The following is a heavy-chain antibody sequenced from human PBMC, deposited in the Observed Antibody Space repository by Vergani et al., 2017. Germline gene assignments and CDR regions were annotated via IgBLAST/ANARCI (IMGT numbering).Heavy chain of an antibody. J-gene: IGHJ4*02. CDR1: GFTFFSYD. CDR2: IRYDASNS. D-gene: IGHD1-26*01. Sequence: QVQLVESGGGVVQPGGSLRLSCAASGFTFFSYDMHWVRQAPGKGLEWVTFIRYDASNSYYADSVKGRFTISRDNSKNTLSLQMNSLRAEDTAVYHCAKHTRSGFIDYWGQGTLVTVSS. CDR3: AKHTRSGFIDY. V-gene: IGHV3-30*02.